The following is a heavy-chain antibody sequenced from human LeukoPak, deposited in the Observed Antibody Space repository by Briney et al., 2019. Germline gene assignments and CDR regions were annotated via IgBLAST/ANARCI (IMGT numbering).Heavy chain of an antibody. Sequence: PGGSLRLSCAASGFTFSSYSMNWVRQAPGKGLEWVSSISSSSSYIYYADSVKGRFTISRDNAKNSLYLQMNSLRAEDTAVYYCAREEGWYYYDSSGYRYFDYWGQGTLVTVSS. J-gene: IGHJ4*02. D-gene: IGHD3-22*01. CDR3: AREEGWYYYDSSGYRYFDY. CDR2: ISSSSSYI. V-gene: IGHV3-21*01. CDR1: GFTFSSYS.